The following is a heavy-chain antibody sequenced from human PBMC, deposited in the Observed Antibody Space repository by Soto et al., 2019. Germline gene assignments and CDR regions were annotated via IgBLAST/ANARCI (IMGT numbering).Heavy chain of an antibody. Sequence: GGSLRLSCSASGFTFSSYAMHWVRQAPGKGLEYVSPISTNGGSTHYADSVKGRFTISRDNSKNTQYLQMSSLRADDTAVYYCVKGEYYYDSSGYYPFDPWGQGTLVTVSS. V-gene: IGHV3-64D*06. J-gene: IGHJ4*01. CDR1: GFTFSSYA. CDR3: VKGEYYYDSSGYYPFDP. D-gene: IGHD3-22*01. CDR2: ISTNGGST.